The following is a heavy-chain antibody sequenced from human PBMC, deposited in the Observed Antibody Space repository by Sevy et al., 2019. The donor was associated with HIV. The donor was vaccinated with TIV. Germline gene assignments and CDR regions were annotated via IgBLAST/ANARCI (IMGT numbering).Heavy chain of an antibody. CDR1: GFTFSGSA. D-gene: IGHD1-1*01. Sequence: GGSLRLSCAASGFTFSGSAMHWVRQASGKGLEWVGRIRSKANSYATAYAASVKGRFTISRYDSKNTAYLQMNSLKTEDTAVYYCTRRAGGTFTDFDYWGQGTLVTVSS. CDR2: IRSKANSYAT. CDR3: TRRAGGTFTDFDY. V-gene: IGHV3-73*01. J-gene: IGHJ4*02.